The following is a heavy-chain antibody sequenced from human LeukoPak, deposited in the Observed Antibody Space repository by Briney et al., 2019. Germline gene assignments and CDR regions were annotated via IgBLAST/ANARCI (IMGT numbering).Heavy chain of an antibody. CDR2: IIPIFGTA. CDR3: ARSPRLWLLPSYFDY. J-gene: IGHJ4*02. CDR1: GGTFSSYA. Sequence: GSSVKVSCKASGGTFSSYAISWVRQAPGQGLEWMGGIIPIFGTANYAQKFQGRVTITADESTSTAYMELSSLRSEDTAVYYCARSPRLWLLPSYFDYWGQGTLVTVSS. D-gene: IGHD3-22*01. V-gene: IGHV1-69*01.